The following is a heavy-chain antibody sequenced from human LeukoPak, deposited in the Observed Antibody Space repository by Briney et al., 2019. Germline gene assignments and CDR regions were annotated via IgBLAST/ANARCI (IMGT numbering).Heavy chain of an antibody. CDR1: GGSISSGGYY. CDR2: IYYSGST. V-gene: IGHV4-31*03. J-gene: IGHJ3*02. Sequence: SSETLSLTCTVSGGSISSGGYYWSWIRQHPGKGLEWIGYIYYSGSTYYNPSLKSRVTISVDTSKNQFSLKLSSVTAADTAVYYCARDSNPSDAFDIWGQGTMVTVSS. CDR3: ARDSNPSDAFDI.